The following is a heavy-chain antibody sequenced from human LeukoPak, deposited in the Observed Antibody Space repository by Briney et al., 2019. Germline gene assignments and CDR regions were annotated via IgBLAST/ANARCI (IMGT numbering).Heavy chain of an antibody. Sequence: PGRSLRLSCAASRFTFNNYGMHWVRQAPGKGLEWVAVVSYDGTTTYYADSVKGRFTISRDNSRNTLYLQMNSLRPEDTAVYYCARRAGAYSHPYDYWGQGTLVTVSS. CDR3: ARRAGAYSHPYDY. D-gene: IGHD4/OR15-4a*01. CDR2: VSYDGTTT. V-gene: IGHV3-30*03. CDR1: RFTFNNYG. J-gene: IGHJ4*02.